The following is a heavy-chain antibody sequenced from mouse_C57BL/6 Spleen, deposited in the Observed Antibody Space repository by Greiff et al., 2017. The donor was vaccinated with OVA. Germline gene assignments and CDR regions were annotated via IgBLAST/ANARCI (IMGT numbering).Heavy chain of an antibody. CDR1: GFSLTSYG. Sequence: VQLVESGPGLVQPSQSLSITCTVSGFSLTSYGVHWVRQSPGKGLEWLGVIWSGGSTDYNAAFISRLSISKDNSKSQVFFKMNSLQADDTAIYYCARNYYGSSPYYYAMDYWGQGTSVTVSS. CDR2: IWSGGST. D-gene: IGHD1-1*01. V-gene: IGHV2-2*01. CDR3: ARNYYGSSPYYYAMDY. J-gene: IGHJ4*01.